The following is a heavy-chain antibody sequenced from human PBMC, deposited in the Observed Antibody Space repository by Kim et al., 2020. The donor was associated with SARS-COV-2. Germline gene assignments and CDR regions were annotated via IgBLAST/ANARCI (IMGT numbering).Heavy chain of an antibody. D-gene: IGHD3-10*01. Sequence: TFQGRVTMTRDTSISTAYMELSRLRSDDTAVYYCARSGGRWVRDYYGMDVWGQGTTVTVSS. V-gene: IGHV1-2*02. CDR3: ARSGGRWVRDYYGMDV. J-gene: IGHJ6*02.